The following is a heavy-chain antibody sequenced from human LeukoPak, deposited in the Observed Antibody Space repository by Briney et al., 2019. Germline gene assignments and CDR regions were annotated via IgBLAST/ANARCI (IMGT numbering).Heavy chain of an antibody. J-gene: IGHJ4*02. V-gene: IGHV1-8*01. CDR3: ARGGVRGYSGYDGWVEFDY. CDR1: GYTFTSYD. D-gene: IGHD5-12*01. CDR2: MNPNSGNT. Sequence: EASVKVSCKASGYTFTSYDINWVRQATGQGLEWMGWMNPNSGNTGYAPKFQGRVTMTRNTSISTAYMELSSLPSEDTAVYYCARGGVRGYSGYDGWVEFDYWGQGTLGTVSS.